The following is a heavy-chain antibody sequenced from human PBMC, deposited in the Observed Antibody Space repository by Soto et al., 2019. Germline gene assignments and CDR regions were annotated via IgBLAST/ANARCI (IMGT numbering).Heavy chain of an antibody. J-gene: IGHJ6*02. D-gene: IGHD2-2*01. CDR2: INPNSGGT. CDR1: GYTFSDYY. CDR3: ARGSSSSWTYYYGLDV. V-gene: IGHV1-2*04. Sequence: ASVKVSCKASGYTFSDYYMHWVRQAPGQGLEWMGWINPNSGGTKYAQKFQVWVTMTRDTSISTAYMELSRLRSDDTAVFYCARGSSSSWTYYYGLDVWGQGTTVTVSS.